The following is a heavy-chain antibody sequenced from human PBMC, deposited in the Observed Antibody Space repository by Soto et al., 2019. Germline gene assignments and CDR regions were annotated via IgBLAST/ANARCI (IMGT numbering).Heavy chain of an antibody. V-gene: IGHV3-21*01. CDR2: ISSSSSYI. Sequence: PGGSLRLSCAASGFTFSSYSMNWVRQAPGKGLEWVSSISSSSSYIYYADSVKGRFTISRDNAKNSLYLQMNSLRAEDTAVYYCARASAIVNWFDPWGQGTLVTVSS. J-gene: IGHJ5*02. CDR3: ARASAIVNWFDP. D-gene: IGHD2-21*02. CDR1: GFTFSSYS.